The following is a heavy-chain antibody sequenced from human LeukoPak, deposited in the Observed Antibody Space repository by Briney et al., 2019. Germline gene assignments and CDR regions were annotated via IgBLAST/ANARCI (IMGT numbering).Heavy chain of an antibody. V-gene: IGHV1-18*01. J-gene: IGHJ5*02. CDR1: GYTFTTYG. CDR2: ISAYNGNT. Sequence: ASVKVSCTASGYTFTTYGITWVRQAPGQGLEWMGWISAYNGNTNYAQKFQGRVTMTIDTSTSTAYMELRSLKSDDTAVYYCARGSAMVTTYRGGNWFDPWGQGTLVTVSS. CDR3: ARGSAMVTTYRGGNWFDP. D-gene: IGHD5-18*01.